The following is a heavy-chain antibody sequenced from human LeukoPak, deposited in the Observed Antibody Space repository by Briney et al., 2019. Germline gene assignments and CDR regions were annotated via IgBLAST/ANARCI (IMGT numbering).Heavy chain of an antibody. CDR3: ARELKTIAAASTVWYFDL. V-gene: IGHV4-34*01. Sequence: SETLSLTCAVYGGSFSGYYWSWIRQPPGKGLEWIGETSHSRTTNYPPSLKSRVTISVDTSKNHFSLKLGSVTAADTAVYYCARELKTIAAASTVWYFDLWGRGTLVTVSS. J-gene: IGHJ2*01. CDR2: TSHSRTT. D-gene: IGHD6-25*01. CDR1: GGSFSGYY.